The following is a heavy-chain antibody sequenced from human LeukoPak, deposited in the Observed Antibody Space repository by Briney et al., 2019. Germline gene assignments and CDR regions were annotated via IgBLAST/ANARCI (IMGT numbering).Heavy chain of an antibody. J-gene: IGHJ5*02. D-gene: IGHD3-9*01. CDR3: ARHPPGLRYFDP. Sequence: SETLSLTCTVSGGSISGYYWSWIRQPPGKALEWIAYIDYTGDTNSSPSLKSRVAISVDTSKNQFSLRLNSVTAADTAFYYCARHPPGLRYFDPWGQGTLVTVSS. CDR2: IDYTGDT. CDR1: GGSISGYY. V-gene: IGHV4-59*08.